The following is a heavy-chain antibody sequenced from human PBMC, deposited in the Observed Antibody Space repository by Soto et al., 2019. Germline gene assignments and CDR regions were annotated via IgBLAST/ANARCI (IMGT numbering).Heavy chain of an antibody. Sequence: TSETLSLTCAFSCYSIISGYYWGWIRQPPGKGLEWIGSIYHSGSTYYNPSLKSRVTISVDTSKNQFSLKLSSVTAADTAVYYCARVWPYDSSGDFDYWGQGTLVTVSS. J-gene: IGHJ4*02. D-gene: IGHD3-22*01. CDR1: CYSIISGYY. V-gene: IGHV4-38-2*01. CDR3: ARVWPYDSSGDFDY. CDR2: IYHSGST.